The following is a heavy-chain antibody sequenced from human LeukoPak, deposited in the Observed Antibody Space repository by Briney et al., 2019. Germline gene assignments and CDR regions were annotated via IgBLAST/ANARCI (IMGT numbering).Heavy chain of an antibody. CDR2: ISYDGSNK. V-gene: IGHV3-30-3*01. CDR3: ARDRYYDSSGYYFTPTGYFDY. J-gene: IGHJ4*02. CDR1: GFTFSNYA. D-gene: IGHD3-22*01. Sequence: GGSLRLSCAASGFTFSNYAIHWVSQAPGKGLEWVALISYDGSNKYYADSVKGRFTISRDNSKNTLYLQMNSLTAEDTAVYYCARDRYYDSSGYYFTPTGYFDYWGQGTLVTVSS.